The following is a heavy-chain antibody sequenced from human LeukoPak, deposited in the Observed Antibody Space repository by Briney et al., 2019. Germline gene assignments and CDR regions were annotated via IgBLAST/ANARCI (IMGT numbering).Heavy chain of an antibody. CDR3: ARDRSYDSSGYYRDY. V-gene: IGHV1-2*02. Sequence: ASVKVSCKASGYTFTGYYMHWVRQAPGQGLEWMGWINPNSGGTNYAQKFQGRATMTRDTSISTAYMELSRLRFDDTAVYYCARDRSYDSSGYYRDYWGQGTLVTVSS. CDR1: GYTFTGYY. CDR2: INPNSGGT. D-gene: IGHD3-22*01. J-gene: IGHJ4*02.